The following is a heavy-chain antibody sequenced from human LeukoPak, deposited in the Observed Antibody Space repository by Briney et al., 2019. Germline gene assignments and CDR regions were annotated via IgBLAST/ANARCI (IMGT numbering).Heavy chain of an antibody. V-gene: IGHV3-43*02. Sequence: GGSLRLSCAASGFTFDDYAMHWVRQAPGKGLEWVSLISGDGDGTYYSDSVKGRFTISRDNAKNSLYLQLNSLRAEDTAVYYCAREVVALAGTSGFDPWGQGTLVTVSS. CDR2: ISGDGDGT. CDR3: AREVVALAGTSGFDP. D-gene: IGHD6-19*01. J-gene: IGHJ5*02. CDR1: GFTFDDYA.